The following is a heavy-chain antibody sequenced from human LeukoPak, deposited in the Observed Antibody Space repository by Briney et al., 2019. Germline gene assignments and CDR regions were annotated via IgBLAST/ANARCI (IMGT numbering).Heavy chain of an antibody. CDR2: TYYRSQEWYT. Sequence: SQTLSLTCAISGDSVSSNGAAWNRIRQSPSRGLEWLGRTYYRSQEWYTDYAPSVKGRITLNPDTSKNQFSLQLNSVTPEDTAVYYCGRETDFGVVTNWGQGTLVTVSS. J-gene: IGHJ4*02. D-gene: IGHD3-3*01. V-gene: IGHV6-1*01. CDR1: GDSVSSNGAA. CDR3: GRETDFGVVTN.